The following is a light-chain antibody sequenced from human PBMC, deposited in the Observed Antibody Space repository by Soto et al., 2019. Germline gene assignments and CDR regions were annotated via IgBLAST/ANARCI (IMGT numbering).Light chain of an antibody. Sequence: VGAQSPAGRSVSPGGGYIFACRASQTINNNLAWYQQKPGQAPRLLIYDTSTRATGIPSRFSGSGSGTEFTLTLRSLHPDYSATLNCEQYNGSSRTFGQGTKVDIK. J-gene: IGKJ1*01. CDR1: QTINNN. CDR3: EQYNGSSRT. CDR2: DTS. V-gene: IGKV3-15*01.